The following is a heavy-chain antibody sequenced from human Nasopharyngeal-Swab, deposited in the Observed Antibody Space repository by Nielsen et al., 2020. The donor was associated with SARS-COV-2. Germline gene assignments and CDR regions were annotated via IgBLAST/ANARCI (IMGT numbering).Heavy chain of an antibody. CDR2: IGGSGGST. Sequence: GESLKISCAASGFTFSGYAMSWVRQAPGKGLEWVSGIGGSGGSTYYADSVKGQFTISRDNSKNTLYLQMNSLRAEDTAVYYCARDGGCSGGCSYVHWYFDLWGRGTLVTVSS. CDR3: ARDGGCSGGCSYVHWYFDL. D-gene: IGHD2-15*01. CDR1: GFTFSGYA. J-gene: IGHJ2*01. V-gene: IGHV3-23*01.